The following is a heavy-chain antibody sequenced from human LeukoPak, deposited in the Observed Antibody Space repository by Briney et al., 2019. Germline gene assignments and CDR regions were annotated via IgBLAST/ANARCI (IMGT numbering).Heavy chain of an antibody. CDR3: ANSLRFYFDA. J-gene: IGHJ4*02. Sequence: SQTLSLTCALSGASLSSNFTAWNWSRQSPSRGLEWLGRTYYRSKWYNDYAVSVKSRIITNPDTSKNQFSLQLNSVTPEDTAVYYCANSLRFYFDAWGQGTLVTVSS. CDR2: TYYRSKWYN. V-gene: IGHV6-1*01. CDR1: GASLSSNFTA. D-gene: IGHD5-18*01.